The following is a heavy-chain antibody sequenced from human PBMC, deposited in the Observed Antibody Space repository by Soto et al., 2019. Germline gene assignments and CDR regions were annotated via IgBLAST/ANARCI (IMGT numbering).Heavy chain of an antibody. CDR1: GGSFSGYY. Sequence: PSETLSLTCAVYGGSFSGYYWSWIRQPPGKGLEWIGEINHSGSTNYNPSLKSRVTISVDTSKNLFSLKLSSVTAADTAVYYCARIFGVVYYYYYGMDVWGQGTTVTVSS. CDR2: INHSGST. D-gene: IGHD3-3*01. J-gene: IGHJ6*02. CDR3: ARIFGVVYYYYYGMDV. V-gene: IGHV4-34*01.